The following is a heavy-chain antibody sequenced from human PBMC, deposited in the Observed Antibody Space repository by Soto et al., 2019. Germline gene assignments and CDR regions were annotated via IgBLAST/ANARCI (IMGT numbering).Heavy chain of an antibody. J-gene: IGHJ4*02. D-gene: IGHD6-25*01. CDR1: GGSISSYY. CDR2: IYYSGST. Sequence: SETLSLTCTVSGGSISSYYWSWIRQPPGKGLEWIGYIYYSGSTNYNPSLKSRVTISVDTSKNQFSLKLSSVTAADTAVYYCARRGTNFVIDYWGQGTLVTVSS. V-gene: IGHV4-59*01. CDR3: ARRGTNFVIDY.